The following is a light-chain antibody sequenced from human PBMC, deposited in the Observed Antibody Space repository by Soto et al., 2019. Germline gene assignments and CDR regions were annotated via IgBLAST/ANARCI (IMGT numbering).Light chain of an antibody. J-gene: IGKJ1*01. CDR3: QQYNNWPRT. CDR2: GAS. CDR1: QSVNIY. Sequence: EIEMTQSPATLSVSPGDIATLSCRASQSVNIYLAWYQQKPGQAPRIIIFGASSRATGIPARFSGSGSGTEFNLTISSLQSEDFAVYFCQQYNNWPRTFGQGTKVDIK. V-gene: IGKV3D-15*01.